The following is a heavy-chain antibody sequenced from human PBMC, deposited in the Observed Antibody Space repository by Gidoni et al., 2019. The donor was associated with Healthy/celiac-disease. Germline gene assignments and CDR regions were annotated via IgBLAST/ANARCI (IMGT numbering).Heavy chain of an antibody. CDR2: IYYSVST. J-gene: IGHJ3*02. Sequence: QVQLQESGPGLVKPSHTLSLTCTVSGGSISSGGYFWGWIRQHPGKGLEWIGYIYYSVSTYYNPSLKSRVTISVDTSKNQFSLKLSSVTAADTAVYYCARDKSRTGAFDIWGQGTMVTVSS. V-gene: IGHV4-31*03. CDR1: GGSISSGGYF. CDR3: ARDKSRTGAFDI.